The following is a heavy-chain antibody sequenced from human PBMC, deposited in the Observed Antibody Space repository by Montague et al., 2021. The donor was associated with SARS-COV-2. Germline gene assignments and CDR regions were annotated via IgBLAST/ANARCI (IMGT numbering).Heavy chain of an antibody. J-gene: IGHJ4*02. CDR3: ARGGIAARRHYFDY. CDR1: GGSFTNYY. Sequence: SETLSLTCAVYGGSFTNYYWTWIRQPPGKGLEWIGEINHSGSTNYNPSLKSRVTISVNTSKNQFSLKLSSVTAADTAVYFCARGGIAARRHYFDYWSQGTLGTVSS. D-gene: IGHD6-6*01. V-gene: IGHV4-34*01. CDR2: INHSGST.